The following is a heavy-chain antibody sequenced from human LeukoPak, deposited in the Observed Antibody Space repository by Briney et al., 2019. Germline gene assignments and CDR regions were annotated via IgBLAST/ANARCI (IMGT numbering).Heavy chain of an antibody. V-gene: IGHV4-59*08. CDR3: ARGAIAAAGTGLFDY. Sequence: PSETLSLTCTVSGGSISSYYWSWIRQPPGKGLEWIGYIYYSGSTNYNPSLKSRVTISVDTPKNQFSLKLSSVTAADTAVYYCARGAIAAAGTGLFDYWGQGTLVTVSS. CDR2: IYYSGST. CDR1: GGSISSYY. J-gene: IGHJ4*02. D-gene: IGHD6-13*01.